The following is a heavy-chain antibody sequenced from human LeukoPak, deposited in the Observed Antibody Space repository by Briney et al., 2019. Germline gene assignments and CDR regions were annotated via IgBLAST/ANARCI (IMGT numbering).Heavy chain of an antibody. D-gene: IGHD5-12*01. V-gene: IGHV4-59*08. CDR3: AGGGYSGYDYLDGAFDI. CDR2: IYYSGST. J-gene: IGHJ3*02. Sequence: SETLSLTCTVSGGSISSYYWSWIRQPPGKGLEWIGYIYYSGSTNYNPSLKSRVTISVDTSKNQFSLKLSPVTAADTAVYYCAGGGYSGYDYLDGAFDIWGQGTMVTVSS. CDR1: GGSISSYY.